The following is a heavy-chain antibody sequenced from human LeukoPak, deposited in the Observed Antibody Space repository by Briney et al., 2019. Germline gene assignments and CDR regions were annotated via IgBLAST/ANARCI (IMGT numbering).Heavy chain of an antibody. J-gene: IGHJ6*03. CDR2: INDSGRT. CDR1: GGSFSNYY. D-gene: IGHD1-7*01. Sequence: SETLSLTCAVYGGSFSNYYWSWIRQPPGKGLEWMGEINDSGRTNYNPSLMSRVTVSVDTSEKQFSLRLTSVTATNTAVYYCARRWNYGRNYYIDVWGKGATVSVSS. V-gene: IGHV4-34*01. CDR3: ARRWNYGRNYYIDV.